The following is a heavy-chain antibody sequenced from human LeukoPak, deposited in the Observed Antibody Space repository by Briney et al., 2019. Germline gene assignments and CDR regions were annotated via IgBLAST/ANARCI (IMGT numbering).Heavy chain of an antibody. CDR1: GDSISSYY. J-gene: IGHJ4*02. D-gene: IGHD3-22*01. CDR2: IYTSGST. CDR3: ASEASYYDSSGYYKN. Sequence: PSETLSLTCTVSGDSISSYYWSWIRQPAGKGLEWIGRIYTSGSTNYNPSLKSRVTMSVDTSKNQFSLKLSSVTAADTAVYYCASEASYYDSSGYYKNWGQGTLVTVSS. V-gene: IGHV4-4*07.